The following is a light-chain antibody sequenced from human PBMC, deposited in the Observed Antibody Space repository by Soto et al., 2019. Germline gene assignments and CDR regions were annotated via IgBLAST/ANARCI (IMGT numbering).Light chain of an antibody. CDR2: DAS. CDR3: QQYNTYSPERT. Sequence: DMNMTQSPSTGSASQIDTVTGTVLASQSIGRWLAWYQQKPGKAPKLLIYDASSLESGVPSRFSGSGSGTEFTLTISSLQPDDFATYYCQQYNTYSPERTFGPGTTGGDQ. CDR1: QSIGRW. J-gene: IGKJ1*01. V-gene: IGKV1-5*01.